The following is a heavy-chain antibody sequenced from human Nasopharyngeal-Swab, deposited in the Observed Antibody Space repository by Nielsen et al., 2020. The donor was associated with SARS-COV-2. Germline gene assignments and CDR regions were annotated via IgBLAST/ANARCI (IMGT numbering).Heavy chain of an antibody. J-gene: IGHJ5*02. Sequence: GSRRLSCAVYGGSFSGYYWSWIRQPPGKGLEWIGEINHSGSTNYNPSLKSRVTISVDTSKNQFSLKLSSVTAADTAVYYCARARELRPWGQGTLVTVSS. CDR1: GGSFSGYY. CDR2: INHSGST. V-gene: IGHV4-34*01. CDR3: ARARELRP. D-gene: IGHD1-26*01.